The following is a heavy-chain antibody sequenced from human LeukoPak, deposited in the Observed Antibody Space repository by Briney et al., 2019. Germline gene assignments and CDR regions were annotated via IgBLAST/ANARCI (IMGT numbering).Heavy chain of an antibody. CDR2: IYHSGST. CDR1: GYSISSGYY. Sequence: SETLSLTCTVSGYSISSGYYWGWIRQPPGKGLEWIGSIYHSGSTYYNPSLKSRVTISVDTSKNQFSLKLSSVTPEDTAVYYCARDTYSSSSVFSRFDYWGQGTLVTVSS. D-gene: IGHD6-6*01. J-gene: IGHJ4*02. CDR3: ARDTYSSSSVFSRFDY. V-gene: IGHV4-38-2*02.